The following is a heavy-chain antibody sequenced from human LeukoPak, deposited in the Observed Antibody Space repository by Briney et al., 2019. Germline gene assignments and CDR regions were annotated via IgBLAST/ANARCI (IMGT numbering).Heavy chain of an antibody. J-gene: IGHJ5*02. V-gene: IGHV4-4*07. CDR3: ARHYTSGFNYFDP. D-gene: IGHD2-8*01. CDR2: IYTSGST. Sequence: KPSVTLSLTCTVSGGSISSYYWSWIRQPAGKGLEWIGRIYTSGSTNYNPSLKNRVTMSADTSKNQFSLKLSSVTAADTAVYYCARHYTSGFNYFDPWGQGTLVTVSS. CDR1: GGSISSYY.